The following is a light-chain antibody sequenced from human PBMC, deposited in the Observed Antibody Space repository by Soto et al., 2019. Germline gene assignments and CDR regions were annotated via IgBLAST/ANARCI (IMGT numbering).Light chain of an antibody. Sequence: EIVLTQSPGTLSLSPGERATLSCRASQSVSSNFLAWYQQKPGQAPRLLIYDASNRATGIPDRFSGSGSGTDFTLTISRLEPEDFAVYYCQQFGSSPRTFGQGTKVDIE. J-gene: IGKJ1*01. CDR3: QQFGSSPRT. CDR2: DAS. V-gene: IGKV3-20*01. CDR1: QSVSSNF.